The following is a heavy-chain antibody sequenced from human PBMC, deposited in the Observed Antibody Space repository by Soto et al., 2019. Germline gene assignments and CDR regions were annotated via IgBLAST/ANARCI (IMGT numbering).Heavy chain of an antibody. Sequence: QLQLQESGPGLVKPSETLSLTCTVSGGSISSSSYYWGWIRQPPGKGLEWIGSIYYSGRTDYSPSLKIRVTLSVDTSKNQFSLNVSSVTAADTAVYYWASFPRVGAILGYYYYYYRDVWGKGTAVTVSS. CDR2: IYYSGRT. J-gene: IGHJ6*03. V-gene: IGHV4-39*01. CDR3: ASFPRVGAILGYYYYYYRDV. D-gene: IGHD2-15*01. CDR1: GGSISSSSYY.